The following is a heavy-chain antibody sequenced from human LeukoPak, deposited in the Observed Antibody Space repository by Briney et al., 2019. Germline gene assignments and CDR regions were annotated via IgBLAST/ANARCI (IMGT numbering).Heavy chain of an antibody. J-gene: IGHJ6*04. Sequence: GRSLRLSCAASGFTFSSYGIHWVRQAPGKGLEWVAVISYDGSNEYFADSVKGRFTISRDNSKNTLYLQMSSLRAEDTAVYYCAKDLQTGDDVSLYYYYYGMDVWGKGTTVTVSS. CDR2: ISYDGSNE. CDR3: AKDLQTGDDVSLYYYYYGMDV. V-gene: IGHV3-30*18. CDR1: GFTFSSYG. D-gene: IGHD7-27*01.